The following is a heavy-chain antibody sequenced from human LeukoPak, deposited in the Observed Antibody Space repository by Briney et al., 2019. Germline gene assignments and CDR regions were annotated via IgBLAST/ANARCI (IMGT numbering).Heavy chain of an antibody. CDR2: IQYDGSYK. D-gene: IGHD2-2*02. CDR3: AKPSDQLLYSKFDY. CDR1: GFTFSTYG. Sequence: PGGSLRLSCAASGFTFSTYGIHWVRQAPGKGLEWVAFIQYDGSYKFYADSVQGRFSISRDNSKNTLFLQMNSLRAEDTAVYYCAKPSDQLLYSKFDYWGQGTLVTVSS. J-gene: IGHJ4*02. V-gene: IGHV3-30*02.